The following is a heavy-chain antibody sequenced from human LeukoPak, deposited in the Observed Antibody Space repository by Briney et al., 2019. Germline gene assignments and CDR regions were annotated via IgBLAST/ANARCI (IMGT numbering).Heavy chain of an antibody. CDR2: FDPEDGET. D-gene: IGHD5-24*01. Sequence: ASVKVSCKVSGYTLTELSMHWVRQAPGKGLEWMGGFDPEDGETIYAQKFQGRVTMTEDTSTDTAHMELSSLRSEDTAVYYCARDGYNTKPLDYWGQGTLVTVSS. CDR3: ARDGYNTKPLDY. CDR1: GYTLTELS. J-gene: IGHJ4*02. V-gene: IGHV1-24*01.